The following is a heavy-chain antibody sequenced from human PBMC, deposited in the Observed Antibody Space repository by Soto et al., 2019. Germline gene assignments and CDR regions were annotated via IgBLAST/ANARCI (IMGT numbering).Heavy chain of an antibody. CDR1: SDSISSYY. CDR3: ARAVGELLYYLDY. V-gene: IGHV4-59*08. CDR2: TDYSGNT. D-gene: IGHD6-19*01. J-gene: IGHJ4*02. Sequence: QVQLQESGPGLVRPSETLSLTCTVSSDSISSYYWIWIRQSPGKGLEWIGYTDYSGNTNYNPSLKSRVTISGDTSTNQFSLRLSSVTAADTAVYYCARAVGELLYYLDYWCQGTLVPVSS.